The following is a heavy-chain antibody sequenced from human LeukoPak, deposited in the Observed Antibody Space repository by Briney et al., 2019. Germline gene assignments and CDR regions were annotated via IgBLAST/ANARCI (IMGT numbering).Heavy chain of an antibody. CDR1: GGSISSSSHY. J-gene: IGHJ4*02. Sequence: PSETLSLTCTVSGGSISSSSHYWGWIRQPPGKGLEWIGSIYYSGSTYYNPSLKSRVTISVDTSKNQFSLKLSSVTAADTAVYYCARDGYSSSGDWGQGTLVTVSS. CDR3: ARDGYSSSGD. V-gene: IGHV4-39*02. CDR2: IYYSGST. D-gene: IGHD6-6*01.